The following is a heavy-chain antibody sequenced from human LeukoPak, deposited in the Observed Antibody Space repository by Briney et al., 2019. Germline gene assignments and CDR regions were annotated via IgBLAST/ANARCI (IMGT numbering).Heavy chain of an antibody. CDR2: MNPKSGNT. D-gene: IGHD2/OR15-2a*01. CDR1: GYTFSTYD. CDR3: ARFLKNPVNRRGPANYCVDV. Sequence: ASVKVSCKAAGYTFSTYDISWVRQATGQGLEWMGWMNPKSGNTLYAQKFQGRVTMTRNTSISTAYMELSSVRSEDTAVYYCARFLKNPVNRRGPANYCVDVWGKGTTVTISS. J-gene: IGHJ6*03. V-gene: IGHV1-8*01.